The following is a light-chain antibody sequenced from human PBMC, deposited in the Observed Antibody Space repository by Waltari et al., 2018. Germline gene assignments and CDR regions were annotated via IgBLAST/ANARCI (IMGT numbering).Light chain of an antibody. V-gene: IGKV4-1*01. CDR1: QSLLYSSNNKNY. CDR2: WAS. Sequence: DIVMTQSPDSLAVSLGERATLNCKSTQSLLYSSNNKNYLAWYQQKAGQPPKLLTYWASTREYGVPDRFSASGSGTDFTLTISSLQAEDVAVYYCQQYYSSSYTFGQGTKLEIK. J-gene: IGKJ2*01. CDR3: QQYYSSSYT.